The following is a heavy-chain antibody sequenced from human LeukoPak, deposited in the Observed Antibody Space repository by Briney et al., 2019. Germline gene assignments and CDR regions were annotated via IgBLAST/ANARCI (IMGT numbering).Heavy chain of an antibody. Sequence: PSETLSLTCAVSGYSISSGYYWGWVRQTPGKGLEWIGSIYHSETAYYNPSLKSRVTISIDTPKNQFSLKLSSVTAADTAVYYCAREFYDSSGYTDYWGQGTLVTVSS. CDR3: AREFYDSSGYTDY. CDR1: GYSISSGYY. V-gene: IGHV4-38-2*02. D-gene: IGHD3-22*01. CDR2: IYHSETA. J-gene: IGHJ4*02.